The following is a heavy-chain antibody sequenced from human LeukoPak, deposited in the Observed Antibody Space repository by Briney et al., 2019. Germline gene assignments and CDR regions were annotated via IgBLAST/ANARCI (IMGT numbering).Heavy chain of an antibody. J-gene: IGHJ4*02. Sequence: SETLSLTCTVPGGSISSSYWSWIRQPAGKAPEWIGRIYSSGIINYNPSLKSRVTMSLDNSKNQLSLKLSYVTAADTAVYYCARDTGKSGYPDYWGQGTLVTVSS. V-gene: IGHV4-4*07. D-gene: IGHD3-3*01. CDR2: IYSSGII. CDR3: ARDTGKSGYPDY. CDR1: GGSISSSY.